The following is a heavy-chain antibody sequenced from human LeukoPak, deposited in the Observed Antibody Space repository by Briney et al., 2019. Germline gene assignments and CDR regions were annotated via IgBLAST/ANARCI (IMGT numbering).Heavy chain of an antibody. CDR1: GGSFSGYY. Sequence: SETLSLTCAVYGGSFSGYYWSWIRQPPGKGLEWIGEINHSGSTNYNPSLKSRVTISADTSKNQFSLKLSSVTAADTAVYYCARGYGPGDYWGQGTLVTVSS. V-gene: IGHV4-34*01. J-gene: IGHJ4*02. D-gene: IGHD3-10*01. CDR3: ARGYGPGDY. CDR2: INHSGST.